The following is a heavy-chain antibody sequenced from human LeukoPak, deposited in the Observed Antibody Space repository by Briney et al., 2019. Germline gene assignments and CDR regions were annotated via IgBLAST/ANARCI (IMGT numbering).Heavy chain of an antibody. CDR2: IYYSGST. CDR3: ARDNGSYYYYYMDV. Sequence: RSSETLSLTYTVPGGSISSYYWSWIRQPLGKGLEWIGYIYYSGSTNYNPSLKSRVIISVDTSKNQFSLKLSSVTAADTAVYYCARDNGSYYYYYMDVWGKGTTVTVSS. CDR1: GGSISSYY. J-gene: IGHJ6*03. V-gene: IGHV4-59*01.